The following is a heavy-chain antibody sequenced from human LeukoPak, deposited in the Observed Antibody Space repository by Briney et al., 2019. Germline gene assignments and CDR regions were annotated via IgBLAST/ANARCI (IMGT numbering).Heavy chain of an antibody. Sequence: SETLSLTCTVSGGSISSANWWSWVRQPPGKGLEWIGEIYHSGSTNYNPSLKSRVTISVDKSKNQFSLQLNSMTAADTAVYYCARENSRGSYYYYYMDVWGRGTTVTVSS. CDR1: GGSISSANW. CDR3: ARENSRGSYYYYYMDV. V-gene: IGHV4-4*02. J-gene: IGHJ6*03. D-gene: IGHD3-22*01. CDR2: IYHSGST.